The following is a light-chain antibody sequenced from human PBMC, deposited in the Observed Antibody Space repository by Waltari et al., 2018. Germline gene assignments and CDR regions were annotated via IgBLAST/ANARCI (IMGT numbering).Light chain of an antibody. Sequence: SFELTKDPPVSVALGHTVRITCQGDSLRRYSASWYQQRPGQAPILVLYGQNNRPSGIPDRFSGSNSGNTASLIITGAQAEDEADYYCHSRDTSSTRFFGGGTRLTV. J-gene: IGLJ2*01. CDR2: GQN. CDR3: HSRDTSSTRF. V-gene: IGLV3-19*01. CDR1: SLRRYS.